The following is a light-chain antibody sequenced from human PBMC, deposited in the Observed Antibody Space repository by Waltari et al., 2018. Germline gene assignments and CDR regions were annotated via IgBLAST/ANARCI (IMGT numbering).Light chain of an antibody. Sequence: QSALTHPASVSGSPGQSITISRTGLGSRVGASGYVSSHQPHPGKAPQVIIYDVTNRPSGVSGRFSASRAANTASLTISGLQPEDEGDYCCSSQTLDGVVLFGGGSKVTDL. J-gene: IGLJ2*01. CDR1: GSRVGASGY. CDR2: DVT. CDR3: SSQTLDGVVL. V-gene: IGLV2-14*03.